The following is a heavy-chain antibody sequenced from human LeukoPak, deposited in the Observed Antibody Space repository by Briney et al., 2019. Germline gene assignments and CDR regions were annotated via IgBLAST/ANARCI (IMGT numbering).Heavy chain of an antibody. CDR2: LSGSGGST. Sequence: GGSLRLSCAASGCTFSSYAMSWVRQAPGKGLEGVSALSGSGGSTYYADSVKGRFTISRDNSKNTLYLQMNSLRAEDTAVYYCAKVPMVRGVTDYGMDVWGQGTTVTVSS. CDR3: AKVPMVRGVTDYGMDV. J-gene: IGHJ6*02. CDR1: GCTFSSYA. V-gene: IGHV3-23*01. D-gene: IGHD3-10*01.